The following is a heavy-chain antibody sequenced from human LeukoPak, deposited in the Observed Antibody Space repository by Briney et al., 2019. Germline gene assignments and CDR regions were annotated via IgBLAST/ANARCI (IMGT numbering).Heavy chain of an antibody. D-gene: IGHD1-26*01. CDR1: GGSISSYH. CDR3: ARDSAPGVGAGA. J-gene: IGHJ5*02. CDR2: IYTSGST. V-gene: IGHV4-4*07. Sequence: SETLSLTCTVSGGSISSYHWSWIRQPTGKGLEWIGRIYTSGSTNYNPSLKSRVTMSVDTSKNQFSLKLTSVTAADTAVYYCARDSAPGVGAGAWGQGTLVTVSS.